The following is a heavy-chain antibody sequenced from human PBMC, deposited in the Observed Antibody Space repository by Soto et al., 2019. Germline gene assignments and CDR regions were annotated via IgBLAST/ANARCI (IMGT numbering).Heavy chain of an antibody. CDR2: ISGSGGST. CDR3: AIRPSMVRGVIITGWLDY. CDR1: GFTFSSYA. Sequence: GGSLRLSCAASGFTFSSYAMSWVRQAPGKGLEWVSAISGSGGSTYYADSVKGRFTISRDNSKNTLYLQMNSLRAEDTAVYYFAIRPSMVRGVIITGWLDYWGQGTLVTVSS. V-gene: IGHV3-23*01. D-gene: IGHD3-10*01. J-gene: IGHJ4*02.